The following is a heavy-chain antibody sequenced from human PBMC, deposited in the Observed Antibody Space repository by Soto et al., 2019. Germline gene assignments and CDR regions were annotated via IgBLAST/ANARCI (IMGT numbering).Heavy chain of an antibody. Sequence: EVQLVETGGGLIQPGGSLRLSCAASGFTVSNKYMSWVRQAPGKGLEWISVIFSGGETYYADSVKGRFTISRDNSKNTLYLQMSSLRADDTAMYYCARAGSGYYYGLDVWGQGTTVAVSS. V-gene: IGHV3-53*02. CDR1: GFTVSNKY. CDR2: IFSGGET. D-gene: IGHD3-10*01. CDR3: ARAGSGYYYGLDV. J-gene: IGHJ6*02.